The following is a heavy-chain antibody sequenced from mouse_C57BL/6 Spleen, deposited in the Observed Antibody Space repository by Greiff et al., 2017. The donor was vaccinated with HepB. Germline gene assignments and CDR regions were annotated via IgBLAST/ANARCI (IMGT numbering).Heavy chain of an antibody. CDR2: ISDGGSYT. CDR1: GFTFSSYA. J-gene: IGHJ4*01. V-gene: IGHV5-4*01. Sequence: EVKLQESGGGLVKPGGSLKLSCAASGFTFSSYAMSWVRQTPEKRLEWVATISDGGSYTYYPDNVKGRFTISRDNAKNNLYLQMSHLKSEDTAMYYCARDYYGSSYEYAMDYWGQGTSVTVSS. CDR3: ARDYYGSSYEYAMDY. D-gene: IGHD1-1*01.